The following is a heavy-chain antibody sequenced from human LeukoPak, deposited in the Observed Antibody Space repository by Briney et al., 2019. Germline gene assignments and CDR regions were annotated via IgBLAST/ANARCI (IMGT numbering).Heavy chain of an antibody. D-gene: IGHD5-18*01. CDR2: IYHNGNT. CDR3: ARIEAVTRGYNHAYYFDY. Sequence: ETLSLTCTVSTYSISSGYYRGWIRQPPGKGLEWIGNIYHNGNTYYNPSLKSRVTISVDTSKKQFSLKLRTATAADTAVYYCARIEAVTRGYNHAYYFDYWGQGTLVTVSS. J-gene: IGHJ4*02. V-gene: IGHV4-38-2*02. CDR1: TYSISSGYY.